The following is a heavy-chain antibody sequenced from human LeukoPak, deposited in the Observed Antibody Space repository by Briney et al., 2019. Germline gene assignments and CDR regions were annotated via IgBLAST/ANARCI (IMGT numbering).Heavy chain of an antibody. D-gene: IGHD3-10*01. CDR1: GFTFSDYY. J-gene: IGHJ3*02. CDR3: ARDRGVMMTDAFDI. V-gene: IGHV3-11*05. Sequence: GGSLRLSCAASGFTFSDYYMSWIRQAPGKGLEWLSYISISSSYTNYADSVKGRFTISRDNAKNSLYLQMNSLRAEDTAVYYCARDRGVMMTDAFDIWGQGTMVTVSS. CDR2: ISISSSYT.